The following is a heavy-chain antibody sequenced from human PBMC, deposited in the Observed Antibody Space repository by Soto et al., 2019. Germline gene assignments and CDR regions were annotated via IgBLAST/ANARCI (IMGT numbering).Heavy chain of an antibody. J-gene: IGHJ6*03. CDR3: ARVLPQVRIYYMDV. D-gene: IGHD3-10*01. CDR2: ISSSSSYI. V-gene: IGHV3-21*01. CDR1: GFTFSSYX. Sequence: GGSLRLSCAASGFTFSSYXMNWVRQAPGKGLEWVSSISSSSSYIYYADSVKGRFTISRDNAKNSLYLQMNSLRAEDTAVYYCARVLPQVRIYYMDVWGKGTTVTVSS.